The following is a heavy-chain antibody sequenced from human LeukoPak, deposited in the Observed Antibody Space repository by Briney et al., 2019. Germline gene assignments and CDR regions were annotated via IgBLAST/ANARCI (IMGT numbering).Heavy chain of an antibody. CDR1: GFTFSSYA. J-gene: IGHJ4*02. CDR2: ISGSGGST. CDR3: AKLNGHEMATIYYFDY. D-gene: IGHD5-24*01. V-gene: IGHV3-23*01. Sequence: PGGSLRLSCAASGFTFSSYAMSWVRQAPGKGLEWVSAISGSGGSTYYADSVKGRFTISRDNSKNTLYLQMNSLRAEDTAVYYCAKLNGHEMATIYYFDYWGQGTLVTVSS.